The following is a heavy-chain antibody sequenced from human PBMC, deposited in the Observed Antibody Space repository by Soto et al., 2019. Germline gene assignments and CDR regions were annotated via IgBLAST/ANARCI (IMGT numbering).Heavy chain of an antibody. D-gene: IGHD6-6*01. J-gene: IGHJ3*02. Sequence: EVQLVESGGGLVQPGRSLRLSCAASGFTFDDYAMHWVRQAPGKGLEWVSGISWNGGSIGYADSVKGRFTISRDNAKNSLYLQMNSLRAEDTALYYCAKALAPYSRSSPDAFDIWGQGTMVTVSS. CDR2: ISWNGGSI. CDR1: GFTFDDYA. CDR3: AKALAPYSRSSPDAFDI. V-gene: IGHV3-9*01.